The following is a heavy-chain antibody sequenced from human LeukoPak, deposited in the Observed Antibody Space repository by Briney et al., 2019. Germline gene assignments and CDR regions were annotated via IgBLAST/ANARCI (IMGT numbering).Heavy chain of an antibody. CDR2: IYTGGTT. CDR3: ARDVAAPGGVYFDY. CDR1: GFNVSSNS. V-gene: IGHV3-66*01. D-gene: IGHD3-16*01. Sequence: PGGSLRLSCAASGFNVSSNSMSWVRQAPGKGLVWVSVIYTGGTTYYADSVKGRFTISRDNSKNTLYLQMNSLRAEDTAVYYCARDVAAPGGVYFDYWGQGTLVTVSS. J-gene: IGHJ4*02.